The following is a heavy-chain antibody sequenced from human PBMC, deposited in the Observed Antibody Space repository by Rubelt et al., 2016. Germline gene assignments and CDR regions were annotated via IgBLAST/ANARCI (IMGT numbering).Heavy chain of an antibody. CDR1: GGSISSSSYY. V-gene: IGHV4-39*07. J-gene: IGHJ4*02. D-gene: IGHD1-26*01. Sequence: QLQLQESGPGLVKPSETLSLTCTVSGGSISSSSYYWGWIRQPPGKGLEWIGSIYYSGSTYYNPSLKGRVPISVATSKNQFSLKLSSVTAADTAVYYCARRRLVGATNCFDYWGQGTLVTVSS. CDR3: ARRRLVGATNCFDY. CDR2: IYYSGST.